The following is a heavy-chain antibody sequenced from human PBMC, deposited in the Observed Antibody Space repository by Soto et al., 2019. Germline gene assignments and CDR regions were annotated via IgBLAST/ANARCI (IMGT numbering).Heavy chain of an antibody. V-gene: IGHV3-21*01. Sequence: EVQLVESGGGLVKPGGSLRLSCAASGFTFSSYSMNWVRQAPGKGLEWVSSISSSSSYIYYADSVKGRFTISRDNAKNSLYLQMNSLRAEDTAVYYCARNGYSYGYVSGGNDYWGQGTLVTVSS. CDR3: ARNGYSYGYVSGGNDY. J-gene: IGHJ4*02. CDR2: ISSSSSYI. CDR1: GFTFSSYS. D-gene: IGHD5-18*01.